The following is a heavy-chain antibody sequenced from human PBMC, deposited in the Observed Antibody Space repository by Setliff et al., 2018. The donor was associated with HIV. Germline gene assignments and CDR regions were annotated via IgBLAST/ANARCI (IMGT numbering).Heavy chain of an antibody. V-gene: IGHV1-3*01. CDR1: GYTFTTYS. D-gene: IGHD3-3*01. J-gene: IGHJ4*02. Sequence: ASVKVSCKASGYTFTTYSLHWVRQAPGQSLEWMGWINVGKGDTKYSQDLQGRITITRDTTANTAYMELSSLRSDDTAVYFCARDRFGVPANDWGQGILVTVSS. CDR3: ARDRFGVPAND. CDR2: INVGKGDT.